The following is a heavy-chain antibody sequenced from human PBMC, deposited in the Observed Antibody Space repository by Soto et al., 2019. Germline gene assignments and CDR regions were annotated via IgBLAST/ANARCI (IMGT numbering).Heavy chain of an antibody. CDR3: ARGSKDSYPGSRIFDF. Sequence: PGGSLRLSCVASGITFASLAMSWVRQAPGEGLGWVSTITDTGRDAKYADSVRGRFTLSRNNSKKTLYLQMASLRAQGPAVYFCARGSKDSYPGSRIFDFWGRGTLVTVSS. J-gene: IGHJ4*02. CDR1: GITFASLA. V-gene: IGHV3-23*01. CDR2: ITDTGRDA. D-gene: IGHD3-10*01.